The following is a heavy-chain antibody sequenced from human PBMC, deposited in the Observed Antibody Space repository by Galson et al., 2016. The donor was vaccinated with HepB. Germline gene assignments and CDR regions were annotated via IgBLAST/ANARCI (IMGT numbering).Heavy chain of an antibody. J-gene: IGHJ4*02. CDR2: IYCGDSET. V-gene: IGHV5-51*01. CDR1: GYTFNTYW. D-gene: IGHD5-24*01. CDR3: ARRRDGYNYHVDY. Sequence: QSGAEVKKPGESLKISCKGSGYTFNTYWIGWVRQMPGKGLEWMGIIYCGDSETRKSPSFQGQVTISADKSINTAYLQWSSLKASDTAMYYCARRRDGYNYHVDYWGQGTLVTVSS.